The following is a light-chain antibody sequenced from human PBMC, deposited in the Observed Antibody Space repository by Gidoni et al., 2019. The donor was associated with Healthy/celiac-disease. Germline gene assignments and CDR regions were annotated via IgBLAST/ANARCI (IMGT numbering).Light chain of an antibody. V-gene: IGKV1-39*01. CDR3: QQSYSTPHT. CDR2: AAS. CDR1: QSISSY. Sequence: DIQMTQSPSSLSASVGDRVTITCRASQSISSYLNWYQQKPGKAAKLLIYAASSLQSGVTSRFSGSGSGTDVTLTISSLQPEDFATYYCQQSYSTPHTFGQGTKLEIK. J-gene: IGKJ2*01.